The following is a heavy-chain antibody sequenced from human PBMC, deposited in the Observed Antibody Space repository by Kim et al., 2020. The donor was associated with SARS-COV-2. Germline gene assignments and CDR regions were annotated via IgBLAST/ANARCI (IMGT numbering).Heavy chain of an antibody. CDR3: ARMYSYDSGGYYHAGRLYYFDY. CDR2: IYSDGGT. V-gene: IGHV3-53*01. CDR1: GFTVSNNY. J-gene: IGHJ4*02. Sequence: GGSLRLSCAASGFTVSNNYMTWVRQAPGKGLEWVSIIYSDGGTYYADSVKGRFTISRDNSKTTLYLQLNSLRAEDTAVYYCARMYSYDSGGYYHAGRLYYFDYWGQGTLVTVSS. D-gene: IGHD3-22*01.